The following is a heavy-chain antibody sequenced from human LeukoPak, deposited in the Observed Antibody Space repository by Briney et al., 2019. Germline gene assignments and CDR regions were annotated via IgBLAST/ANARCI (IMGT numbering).Heavy chain of an antibody. D-gene: IGHD3-22*01. CDR2: IKQDGSEK. Sequence: PGGSLRLSCAASGFTFSSYWMSWVRQVPGKGLEWVAYIKQDGSEKYYVDSVKGRFTISRDNAKNSLYLQMNSLRAEDTAVYYCAKDKHYYDSSGYSSNWFDPWGQGTLVTVSS. CDR3: AKDKHYYDSSGYSSNWFDP. CDR1: GFTFSSYW. J-gene: IGHJ5*02. V-gene: IGHV3-7*01.